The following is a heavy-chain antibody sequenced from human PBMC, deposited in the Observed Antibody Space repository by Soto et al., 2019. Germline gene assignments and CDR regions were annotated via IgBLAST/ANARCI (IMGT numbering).Heavy chain of an antibody. V-gene: IGHV1-2*02. CDR3: ARRLGLLVTPIPGY. CDR1: GGTFSSYA. CDR2: INPNSGVT. Sequence: QVQLVQSGAEVKKPGSSVKVSCKASGGTFSSYAISWVRQAPGQGLEWMGWINPNSGVTIYTQKFQGRVIMTRETPITTAYMELSRLTSDDTAVYYCARRLGLLVTPIPGYWGQGTLVTVSS. J-gene: IGHJ4*02. D-gene: IGHD2-21*02.